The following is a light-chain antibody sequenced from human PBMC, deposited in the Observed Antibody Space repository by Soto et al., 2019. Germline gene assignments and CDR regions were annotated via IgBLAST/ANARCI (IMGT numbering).Light chain of an antibody. V-gene: IGKV3D-11*02. J-gene: IGKJ3*01. CDR3: QQRSTLFT. CDR2: DAS. CDR1: QSVSSY. Sequence: EIVLTQSPATLSLSPGERATLSCRASQSVSSYLAWYQQKPGQAPRLLIYDASNRATGIPARFSGSGPGTDFTLTISSLGPEDFAVYYCQQRSTLFTFGPGTKVDIK.